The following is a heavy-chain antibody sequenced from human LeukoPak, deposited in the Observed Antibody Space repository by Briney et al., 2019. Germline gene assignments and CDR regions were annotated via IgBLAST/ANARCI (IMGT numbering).Heavy chain of an antibody. CDR2: IYYSGST. D-gene: IGHD3-10*01. CDR3: ASLLLWFGELSNNPYYYYGMDV. Sequence: SSQSLSLICTVSGGSISSGGSYWSWIRQHPGKGLEWIGYIYYSGSTYYNPSFKSRVTISVDTSKTQFSLQLSSVTAADTAVYYCASLLLWFGELSNNPYYYYGMDVWGQGTTVTVSS. V-gene: IGHV4-31*03. J-gene: IGHJ6*02. CDR1: GGSISSGGSY.